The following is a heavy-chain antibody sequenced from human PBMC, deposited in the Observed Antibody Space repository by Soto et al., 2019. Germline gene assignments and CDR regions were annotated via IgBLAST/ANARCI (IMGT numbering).Heavy chain of an antibody. V-gene: IGHV1-46*01. J-gene: IGHJ4*02. D-gene: IGHD3-22*01. Sequence: GASVKISCKASGYTFTRYYMHWVRQAPGQGLEWMGIINPSDDATSYAEKFQGRLTMTKDTSTSTVYMEMSSLRSEDTAVYYCARDLTREGDYYDRSGYYIDYWGQGTLVTVSS. CDR2: INPSDDAT. CDR3: ARDLTREGDYYDRSGYYIDY. CDR1: GYTFTRYY.